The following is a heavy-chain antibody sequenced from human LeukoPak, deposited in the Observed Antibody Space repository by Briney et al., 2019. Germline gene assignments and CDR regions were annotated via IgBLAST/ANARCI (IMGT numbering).Heavy chain of an antibody. CDR2: INHSGST. Sequence: SETLSLTCAVYGGSFSGYYWSWIRQPPGKGLEWIGEINHSGSTDYNPSLKSRVTISVDTSKNQFSLKLSSVTAADTAVYYCARDLPRGINWFDPWGQGTLVTVSS. CDR1: GGSFSGYY. CDR3: ARDLPRGINWFDP. D-gene: IGHD3-10*01. J-gene: IGHJ5*02. V-gene: IGHV4-34*01.